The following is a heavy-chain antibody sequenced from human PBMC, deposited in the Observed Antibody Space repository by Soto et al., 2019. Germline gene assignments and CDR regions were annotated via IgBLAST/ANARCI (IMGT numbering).Heavy chain of an antibody. CDR2: ISAYNGNT. V-gene: IGHV1-18*01. CDR3: ARGTEWLRFRGTFDY. Sequence: GASVKVCCKASAYTFTSYGISWVRQATGQGLEWMGWISAYNGNTNYAQKLQGRVTMTTDTSTSTAYMELRSLRSDDTAVYYCARGTEWLRFRGTFDYWGQGTLVTVSS. J-gene: IGHJ4*02. CDR1: AYTFTSYG. D-gene: IGHD5-12*01.